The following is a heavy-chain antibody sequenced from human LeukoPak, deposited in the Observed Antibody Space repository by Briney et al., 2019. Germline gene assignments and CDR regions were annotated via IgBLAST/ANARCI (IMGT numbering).Heavy chain of an antibody. V-gene: IGHV3-53*01. CDR3: ARDPYYYMDV. CDR1: GFTFGSYA. Sequence: GGSLRLSCAASGFTFGSYAMSWVRQAPGKGLEWVSVIYSGGSTYYADSVKGRFTISRDNSKNTLYLQMNSLRAEGTAVYYCARDPYYYMDVWGKGTTVTVSS. J-gene: IGHJ6*03. CDR2: IYSGGST.